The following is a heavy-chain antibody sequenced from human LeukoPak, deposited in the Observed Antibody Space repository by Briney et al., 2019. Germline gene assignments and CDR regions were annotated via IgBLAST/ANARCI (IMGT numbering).Heavy chain of an antibody. CDR1: GFTFSSYA. V-gene: IGHV3-23*01. Sequence: GGSLRLSCAASGFTFSSYAMSWVRQAPGKGLEWVSAISGRGGVTYYADSVKGRFTISRDNAKNSLYLQMNSLRAEDTALYYCARDRDRLPVDFDYWGQGTLVTVSS. CDR3: ARDRDRLPVDFDY. CDR2: ISGRGGVT. J-gene: IGHJ4*02. D-gene: IGHD3-16*01.